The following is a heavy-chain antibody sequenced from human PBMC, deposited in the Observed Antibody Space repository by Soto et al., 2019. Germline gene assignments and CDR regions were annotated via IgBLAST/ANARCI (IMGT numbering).Heavy chain of an antibody. V-gene: IGHV4-59*01. CDR1: GDSFSGYY. CDR2: IYYIGNT. Sequence: QVQLQESGPGLVKPSETLPLTCTVSGDSFSGYYWSWIRQPPGKGLEWIAYIYYIGNTGYNPSLKSRVTISLDRSKNQFSLRLSSVTAADTAVYYCARLETVTTTGPEYFHYWGQGTLVTVSS. D-gene: IGHD4-17*01. CDR3: ARLETVTTTGPEYFHY. J-gene: IGHJ1*01.